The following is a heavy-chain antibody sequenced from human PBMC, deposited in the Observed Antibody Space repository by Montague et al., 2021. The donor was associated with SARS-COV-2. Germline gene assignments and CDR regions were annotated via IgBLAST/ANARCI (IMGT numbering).Heavy chain of an antibody. D-gene: IGHD2-2*01. V-gene: IGHV4-39*01. CDR3: ARVGCSSNVYNWFDP. J-gene: IGHJ5*02. CDR1: GDSISSSMKY. Sequence: SETLSLTCTVSGDSISSSMKYWGWIRQPPGEGLEWIGIIFYSGVTYHXXXLKSRVTIFVDTSKNEFSLKLNSVTAADTAVYYCARVGCSSNVYNWFDPWGQGTLVTVSS. CDR2: IFYSGVT.